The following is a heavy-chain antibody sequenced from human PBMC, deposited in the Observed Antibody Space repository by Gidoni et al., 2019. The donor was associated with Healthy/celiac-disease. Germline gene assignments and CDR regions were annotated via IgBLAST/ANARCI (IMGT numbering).Heavy chain of an antibody. CDR1: GLPFTSYG. J-gene: IGHJ4*02. CDR2: RCDDGSNK. D-gene: IGHD1-26*01. CDR3: ARDGSYYGVFHYFDY. V-gene: IGHV3-33*01. Sequence: QVQLVVSGGGVGQTGRYLRLSCAASGLPFTSYGMRWVRQAPGKGLEWLAGRCDDGSNKYYADSWKVRFTIARDKSKNTLYLQMNSLRAEETAVYYCARDGSYYGVFHYFDYWGQGTLVTVS.